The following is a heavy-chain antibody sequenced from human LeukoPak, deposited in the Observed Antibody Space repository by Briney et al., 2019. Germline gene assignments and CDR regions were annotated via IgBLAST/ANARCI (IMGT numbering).Heavy chain of an antibody. CDR3: ARDPYSGSYGDYYYYYMDV. V-gene: IGHV4-34*01. Sequence: SETLSLTCAVYGGSFSGYYWSWIRQPPGKGLEWIGEINHSGSTNYNPSLKSRVTISVDTSKNQFSLKLSSVTAADTAVYYCARDPYSGSYGDYYYYYMDVWGKGTTVTISS. J-gene: IGHJ6*03. CDR1: GGSFSGYY. CDR2: INHSGST. D-gene: IGHD1-26*01.